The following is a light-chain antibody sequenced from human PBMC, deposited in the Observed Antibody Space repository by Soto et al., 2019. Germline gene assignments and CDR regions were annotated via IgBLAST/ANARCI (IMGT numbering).Light chain of an antibody. CDR3: FLSYSGARPVV. CDR1: TGAVTSDSF. CDR2: DTS. Sequence: QAVVTQEPSLTVSPGGTVTLTCASSTGAVTSDSFPNWFQQKPGQAPRTLIYDTSKKHSWTPARFSGSLLGGKAALTLSGAQPEDEADYYCFLSYSGARPVVFGGGTKLTVL. J-gene: IGLJ2*01. V-gene: IGLV7-46*01.